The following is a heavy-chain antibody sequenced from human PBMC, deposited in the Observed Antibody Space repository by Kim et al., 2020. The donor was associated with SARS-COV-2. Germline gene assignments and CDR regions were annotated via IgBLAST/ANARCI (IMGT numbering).Heavy chain of an antibody. D-gene: IGHD3-22*01. CDR3: ATYNSVYYYN. V-gene: IGHV4-59*10. Sequence: SGNPTYNPSLKSRVTMSVDTSNNQFSLNLTSVTAADTAVYYCATYNSVYYYNWGQGTLVTVSS. CDR2: SGNP. J-gene: IGHJ4*02.